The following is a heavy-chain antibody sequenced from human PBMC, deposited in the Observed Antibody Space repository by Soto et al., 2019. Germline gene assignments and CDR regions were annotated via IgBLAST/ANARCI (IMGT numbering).Heavy chain of an antibody. J-gene: IGHJ5*02. CDR3: TRDAISMVRGTDNWFDP. CDR1: GFTFNNYA. V-gene: IGHV3-23*01. CDR2: ISGNGIST. Sequence: GGSLRLSCAASGFTFNNYAMSWVRQAPGKGLELVSAISGNGISTYYADSVRGRFTISRDNSENTLFLQMNRLRAHDTAVYYCTRDAISMVRGTDNWFDPWGQGTLVTVSS. D-gene: IGHD3-10*01.